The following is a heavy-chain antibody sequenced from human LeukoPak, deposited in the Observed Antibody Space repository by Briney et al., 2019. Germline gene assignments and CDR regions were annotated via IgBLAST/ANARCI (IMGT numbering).Heavy chain of an antibody. J-gene: IGHJ4*02. V-gene: IGHV4-31*03. Sequence: SETQSLTCTVSGASISSGAYYWSWIRQHPGKGLESIGYIFYRGSTYYNPSLKSRLTISVDTSKNQFSLKLNSVTDADTAVYYCASSPNQYFIDYWGQGALVTVSS. CDR3: ASSPNQYFIDY. CDR2: IFYRGST. D-gene: IGHD1-14*01. CDR1: GASISSGAYY.